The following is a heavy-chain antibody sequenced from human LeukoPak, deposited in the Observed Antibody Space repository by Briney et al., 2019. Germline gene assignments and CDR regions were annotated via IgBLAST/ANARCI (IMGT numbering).Heavy chain of an antibody. CDR3: ARDDGTSTVTLDY. CDR1: GLTFNNNG. Sequence: GRSLSLSCAASGLTFNNNGMHWDSQADSKWREWVAFIRYNGNNQYYADSVKGRFTISRDNAKNSLYLQMNSLRAEDTAVYYCARDDGTSTVTLDYWGQGTLVTVSS. D-gene: IGHD4-17*01. J-gene: IGHJ4*02. V-gene: IGHV3-30*02. CDR2: IRYNGNNQ.